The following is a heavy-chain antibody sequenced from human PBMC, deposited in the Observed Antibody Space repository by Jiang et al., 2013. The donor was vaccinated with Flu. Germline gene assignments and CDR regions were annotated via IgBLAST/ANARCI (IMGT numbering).Heavy chain of an antibody. J-gene: IGHJ4*02. CDR3: ARSDSWRTLDF. D-gene: IGHD2-15*01. CDR2: INHSGST. V-gene: IGHV4-34*01. Sequence: LLKPSETLSLTCAVYGGSFSDYYWGWIRQPPGKGLEWIGEINHSGSTNYKPSLKSRVTVSVDTSKNQFSLKVSSVTAADTAIYYCARSDSWRTLDFWGQGTLVTVSS. CDR1: GGSFSDYY.